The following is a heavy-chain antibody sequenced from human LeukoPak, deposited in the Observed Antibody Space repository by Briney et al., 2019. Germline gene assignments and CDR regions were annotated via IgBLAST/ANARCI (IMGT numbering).Heavy chain of an antibody. D-gene: IGHD3-22*01. J-gene: IGHJ4*02. CDR2: ISWNSGSI. V-gene: IGHV3-9*01. CDR3: AKDDSSGYYSFQGFDY. Sequence: PGGPLRLSCAASGFTFDDYAMHWVRQAPGKGLEWVSGISWNSGSIGYADSVKGRFTISRDNAKNSLYLQMNSLRAEDTALYYCAKDDSSGYYSFQGFDYWGQGTLVTVSS. CDR1: GFTFDDYA.